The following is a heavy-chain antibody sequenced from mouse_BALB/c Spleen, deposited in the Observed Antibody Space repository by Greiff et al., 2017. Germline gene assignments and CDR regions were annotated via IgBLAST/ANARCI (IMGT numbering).Heavy chain of an antibody. CDR1: GYSITSGYY. D-gene: IGHD2-2*01. Sequence: EVKLVESGPGLVEPSQSLSLTCSVTGYSITSGYYWNWIRQFPGNKLEWMGYISYDGSNNYNPSLKNRISITRDTSKNQFFLKLNSVTTEDTATYYCARDRGYGYVFAFWGQGTLVTVSA. V-gene: IGHV3-6*02. CDR3: ARDRGYGYVFAF. CDR2: ISYDGSN. J-gene: IGHJ3*01.